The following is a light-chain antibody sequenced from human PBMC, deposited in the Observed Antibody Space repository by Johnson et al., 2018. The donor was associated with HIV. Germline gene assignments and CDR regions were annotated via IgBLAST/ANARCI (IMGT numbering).Light chain of an antibody. CDR1: SSNIGNNY. V-gene: IGLV1-51*01. J-gene: IGLJ1*01. Sequence: QLVLTQPPSVSAAPGQKVTISCSGSSSNIGNNYVSWYQQLPHTAPRLLISDNNKRPEGIPDRFTGSKSGMSATRDHTGLQPGEEADYYCGTWDTSLTAVLLGTGT. CDR3: GTWDTSLTAVL. CDR2: DNN.